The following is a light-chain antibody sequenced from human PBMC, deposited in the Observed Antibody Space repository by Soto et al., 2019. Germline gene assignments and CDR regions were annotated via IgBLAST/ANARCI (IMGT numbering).Light chain of an antibody. Sequence: ESVLTQSPGILSLSPGERASLSCGASQSITSSFLAWYQQKPGQAPRLLIYGASSRATGIPDRFSGTGSETDFTLTINRLEPEDFAVYYCQQYGNSPITFGQGTRLEI. CDR3: QQYGNSPIT. CDR1: QSITSSF. CDR2: GAS. V-gene: IGKV3-20*01. J-gene: IGKJ5*01.